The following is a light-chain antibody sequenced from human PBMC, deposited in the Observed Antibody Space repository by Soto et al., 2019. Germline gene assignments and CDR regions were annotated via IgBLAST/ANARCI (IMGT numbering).Light chain of an antibody. Sequence: EIVMTQSPVTLSLSPGDTATLSCRASQSITSNLAWYQQKPGQPPRLLIYDASSRATGIPARFSGSGSGTEFTLPISNLQSEDFAVYYCQQYSSWVTFGGGTQLEIE. J-gene: IGKJ4*01. V-gene: IGKV3-15*01. CDR1: QSITSN. CDR2: DAS. CDR3: QQYSSWVT.